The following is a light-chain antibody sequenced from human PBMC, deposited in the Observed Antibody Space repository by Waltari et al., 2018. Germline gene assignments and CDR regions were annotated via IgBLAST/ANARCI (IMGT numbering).Light chain of an antibody. V-gene: IGLV2-14*03. CDR2: AVN. J-gene: IGLJ1*01. Sequence: QSALTQPASVSGSPGQSITISCTGTTSDVRDYNYVPWYPQHPVTAPKRMRYAVNDRPAGVSNRFSGSKSGNTASLTISGLQAEDEADYYCSSYTSSNTYVFGTGTKVIVL. CDR1: TSDVRDYNY. CDR3: SSYTSSNTYV.